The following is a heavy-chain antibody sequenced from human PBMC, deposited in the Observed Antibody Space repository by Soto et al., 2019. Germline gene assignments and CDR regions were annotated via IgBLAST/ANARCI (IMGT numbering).Heavy chain of an antibody. CDR3: ARGSYNSGPYYFDY. V-gene: IGHV3-7*01. D-gene: IGHD6-19*01. CDR2: INQDGSEK. CDR1: GVTGSSFW. Sequence: GGSLRLSCAASGVTGSSFWMSWVRQAPGKGLEWVANINQDGSEKYYVDSVGGRFTISRDNAKSSLYLVMNSLRAEDAAVYYCARGSYNSGPYYFDYWGQGALVTVSS. J-gene: IGHJ4*02.